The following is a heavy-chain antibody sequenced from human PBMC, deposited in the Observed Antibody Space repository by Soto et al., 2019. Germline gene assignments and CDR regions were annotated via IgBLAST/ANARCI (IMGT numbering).Heavy chain of an antibody. CDR2: ISYDGSNK. CDR1: GFTFSSYA. Sequence: QVQLVESGGGVVQPGRSLRLSCAASGFTFSSYAMHWVRQAPGKGLEWVAVISYDGSNKYYADSEKGRFTISRDNSKNTLYLQMNSLRAEDTAVYYCARDRAVGATPDAFDIWGQGTMVTVSS. V-gene: IGHV3-30-3*01. D-gene: IGHD1-26*01. J-gene: IGHJ3*02. CDR3: ARDRAVGATPDAFDI.